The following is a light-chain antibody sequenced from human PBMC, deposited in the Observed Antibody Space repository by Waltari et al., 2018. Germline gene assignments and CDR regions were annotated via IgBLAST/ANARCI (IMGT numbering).Light chain of an antibody. Sequence: DIQMTQSPSSLSASVGDRVTITCRASQSISSYLNWYQHKPGKAPKLLIYASSSVQSGVPSRFSGSGSGTAFTLTISSLQPEDFATYYCQQSYSTPYTFGQGTKLEIK. CDR3: QQSYSTPYT. V-gene: IGKV1-39*01. CDR2: ASS. J-gene: IGKJ2*01. CDR1: QSISSY.